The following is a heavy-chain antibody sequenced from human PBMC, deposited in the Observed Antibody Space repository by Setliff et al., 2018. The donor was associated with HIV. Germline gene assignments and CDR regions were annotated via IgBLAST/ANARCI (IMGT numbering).Heavy chain of an antibody. D-gene: IGHD1-26*01. Sequence: GGSLRLSCAASGLTFSHYWMAWVRQAPGKGLEWVANINLDGGQRYYVDSVKGRFTISRDNARASLYLEMRSLRAEDTAVYLCANLWEMGAWGQGTLVTVSS. J-gene: IGHJ5*02. CDR3: ANLWEMGA. CDR1: GLTFSHYW. V-gene: IGHV3-7*03. CDR2: INLDGGQR.